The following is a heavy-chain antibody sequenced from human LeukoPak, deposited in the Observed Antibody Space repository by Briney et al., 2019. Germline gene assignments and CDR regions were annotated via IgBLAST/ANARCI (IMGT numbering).Heavy chain of an antibody. Sequence: SETLSLTCTVSGGSISSYYWSWIRQPPGKGLEWIGYIYYSGSTNYNPSLKSRVTISVDTSKNQFSLKLSFVTAADTAVYYCARATLRYFDPYGMDVWGQGTTVTVSS. J-gene: IGHJ6*02. D-gene: IGHD3-9*01. CDR3: ARATLRYFDPYGMDV. CDR2: IYYSGST. V-gene: IGHV4-59*08. CDR1: GGSISSYY.